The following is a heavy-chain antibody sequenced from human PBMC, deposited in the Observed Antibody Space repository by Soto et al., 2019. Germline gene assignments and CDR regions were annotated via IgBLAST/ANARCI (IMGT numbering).Heavy chain of an antibody. CDR3: AKGYYDSPDY. D-gene: IGHD3-22*01. V-gene: IGHV3-30*18. J-gene: IGHJ4*02. CDR1: GFTFSSYG. CDR2: ISYDGSNK. Sequence: GGSLRLSCAASGFTFSSYGMHWVRQAPGKGLEWVAVISYDGSNKYYADSVKGRFTISRDNSKNTLYLQMNSLRAEDTAVYYCAKGYYDSPDYGGQETLVTVSS.